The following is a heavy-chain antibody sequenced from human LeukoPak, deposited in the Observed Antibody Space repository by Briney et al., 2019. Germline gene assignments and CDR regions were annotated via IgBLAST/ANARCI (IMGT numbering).Heavy chain of an antibody. Sequence: GGSLRLSCAASGFTFSSYVMHWVRQAPGKGLEWVAVISYDGSNKYYADSAKGRFTISRDNSKNTLSLQMNSLRAEDTAVYYCARHGSGSYYTLDYWGQGTLVTVSS. D-gene: IGHD3-10*01. V-gene: IGHV3-30*03. CDR1: GFTFSSYV. CDR3: ARHGSGSYYTLDY. J-gene: IGHJ4*02. CDR2: ISYDGSNK.